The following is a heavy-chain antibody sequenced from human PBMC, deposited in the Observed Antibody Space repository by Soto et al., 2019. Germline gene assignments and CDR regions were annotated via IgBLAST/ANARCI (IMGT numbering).Heavy chain of an antibody. CDR3: AREGVAPYYYYGMDV. D-gene: IGHD5-12*01. V-gene: IGHV1-18*01. Sequence: QVQLVQSGAEVKKPGASVKVSCKASGYTFTRSGISWVRQAPGQGPEWMGRISSYNGDTNYAQTFQGRVTMTTDTSTSTAYMALRSLRSDYTAVYYCAREGVAPYYYYGMDVWGQGTPVTVPS. CDR2: ISSYNGDT. CDR1: GYTFTRSG. J-gene: IGHJ6*02.